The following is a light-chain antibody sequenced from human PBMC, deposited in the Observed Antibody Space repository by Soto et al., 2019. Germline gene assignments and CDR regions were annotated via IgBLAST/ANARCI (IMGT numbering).Light chain of an antibody. CDR2: DAS. J-gene: IGKJ4*01. CDR3: QQRSNWPQLT. V-gene: IGKV3-11*01. Sequence: EIVLTQSPAILSLSPGERATLSCRASQSVSRYLAWYQQKPGQAPRLLIHDASNRATGIPARFSGSGSGTDFTLTISSLEPEDFAVYYCQQRSNWPQLTFGGGTKVEIK. CDR1: QSVSRY.